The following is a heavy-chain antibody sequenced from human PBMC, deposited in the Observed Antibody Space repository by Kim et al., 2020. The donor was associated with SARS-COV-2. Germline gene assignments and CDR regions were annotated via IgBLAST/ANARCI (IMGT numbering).Heavy chain of an antibody. V-gene: IGHV3-73*01. J-gene: IGHJ4*02. CDR1: GFTFSASD. CDR2: IGNKANSYST. CDR3: RIWGGELLTDF. D-gene: IGHD1-7*01. Sequence: GGSLRLSCAASGFTFSASDVDWVRQASGKGLEWVGRIGNKANSYSTTHATSVKGRFTISRDDSDNTSNLQMNSLKTEDTAVYYCRIWGGELLTDFWGQGTLVTVSS.